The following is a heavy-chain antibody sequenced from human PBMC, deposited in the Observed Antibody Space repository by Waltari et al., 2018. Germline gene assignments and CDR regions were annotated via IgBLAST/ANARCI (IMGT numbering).Heavy chain of an antibody. J-gene: IGHJ6*02. CDR2: ISSSSSTI. Sequence: GGGLVQPGGSLRLSCAASGFTFSSYSMNWVRQAPGKGLEWVSYISSSSSTIYYADSVKGRFTISRDNAKNSLYLQMNSLRAEDTAVYYCARLGTGRVSDLYYGMDVWGQGTTVTVSS. V-gene: IGHV3-48*01. D-gene: IGHD1-1*01. CDR3: ARLGTGRVSDLYYGMDV. CDR1: GFTFSSYS.